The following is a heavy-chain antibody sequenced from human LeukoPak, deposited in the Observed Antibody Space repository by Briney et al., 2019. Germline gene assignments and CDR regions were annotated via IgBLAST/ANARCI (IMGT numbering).Heavy chain of an antibody. Sequence: SETLSLTCAVYGGSFSGYYWSWIRQPPGKGLEWIGEINHSGSTNYNPSLKSRVTISVDTSKNHFSLKLSSVTAADTAVYYCARRYNWNYGPNWFDPWGQGTLVTVSS. CDR3: ARRYNWNYGPNWFDP. CDR2: INHSGST. CDR1: GGSFSGYY. J-gene: IGHJ5*02. D-gene: IGHD1-7*01. V-gene: IGHV4-34*01.